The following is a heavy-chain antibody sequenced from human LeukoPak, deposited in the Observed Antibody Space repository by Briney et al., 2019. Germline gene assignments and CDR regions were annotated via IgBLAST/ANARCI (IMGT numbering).Heavy chain of an antibody. CDR3: ASLLTGDDI. Sequence: VASVKVSCKASGGTFSSYAISWVRQAPGQGLEWTGGIIPIFGTANYAQKFQGRVTITADESTSTAYMELSSLRSEDTAVYYCASLLTGDDIWGQGTMVTVSS. CDR2: IIPIFGTA. J-gene: IGHJ3*02. CDR1: GGTFSSYA. D-gene: IGHD7-27*01. V-gene: IGHV1-69*13.